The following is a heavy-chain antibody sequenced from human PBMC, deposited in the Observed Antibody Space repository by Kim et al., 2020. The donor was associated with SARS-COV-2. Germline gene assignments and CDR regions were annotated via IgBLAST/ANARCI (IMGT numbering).Heavy chain of an antibody. Sequence: SETLSLTCAVYGGSFSGYYWSWIRQPPGKGLEWIGEINHSGSTNYNPSLKSRVTISVDTSKNQFSLKLSSVTAADTAVYYCARGRDRRITSYYYGMDVWGQGTTVTVSS. V-gene: IGHV4-34*01. D-gene: IGHD3-10*01. CDR3: ARGRDRRITSYYYGMDV. CDR1: GGSFSGYY. J-gene: IGHJ6*02. CDR2: INHSGST.